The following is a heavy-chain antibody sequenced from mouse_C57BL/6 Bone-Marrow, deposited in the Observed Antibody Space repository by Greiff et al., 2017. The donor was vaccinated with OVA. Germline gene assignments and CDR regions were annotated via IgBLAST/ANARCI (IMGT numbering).Heavy chain of an antibody. V-gene: IGHV5-4*01. D-gene: IGHD6-2*01. Sequence: VQLQQSGGGLVKPGGPLKLSCAASGFTFSSYAMSWVRQTPEKRLEWVATISDGGSYTYYPDNVKGRFTISRDNAKNNLYLQMSHLKSEDTAMYYCARDSLFYAMDYWGRGTSVTVSS. CDR1: GFTFSSYA. J-gene: IGHJ4*01. CDR2: ISDGGSYT. CDR3: ARDSLFYAMDY.